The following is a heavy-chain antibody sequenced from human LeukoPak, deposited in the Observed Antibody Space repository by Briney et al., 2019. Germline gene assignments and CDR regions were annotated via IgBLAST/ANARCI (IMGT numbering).Heavy chain of an antibody. J-gene: IGHJ4*02. CDR3: AKPGEHGSGNWIDY. CDR2: ISGDGGST. D-gene: IGHD3-10*01. V-gene: IGHV3-43*02. CDR1: GFTFDDYA. Sequence: QPGGSLRLSCAASGFTFDDYAMHWVRQAPGKGLEWVSLISGDGGSTYYADSVKGRFTISRDNSKNSLYLQMHSLRAEDTAVYYCAKPGEHGSGNWIDYWGQGTLVTVSS.